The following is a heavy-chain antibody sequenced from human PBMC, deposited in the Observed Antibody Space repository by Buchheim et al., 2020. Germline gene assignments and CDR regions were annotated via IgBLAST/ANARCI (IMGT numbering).Heavy chain of an antibody. Sequence: QVQLVQSGAEVKKPGASVKVSCKASGYTFTGYSMHWVRQAPGQGLEWMARISPSSGGTNYAQKFQGRVTMTRDTSTSTAYMELSKLTSDDTAIYYCARVLSATMMIVLGYWGQGTL. CDR3: ARVLSATMMIVLGY. J-gene: IGHJ4*02. CDR2: ISPSSGGT. D-gene: IGHD3-22*01. CDR1: GYTFTGYS. V-gene: IGHV1-2*06.